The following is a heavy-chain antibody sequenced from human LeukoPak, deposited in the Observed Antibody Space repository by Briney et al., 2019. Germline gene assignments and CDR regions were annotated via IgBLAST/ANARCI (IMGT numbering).Heavy chain of an antibody. D-gene: IGHD3-22*01. J-gene: IGHJ3*02. Sequence: ASVKVSCKASGYTLTAYYLYWVRQAPGQGLEWMGRINPNSGGTTYAQKFQGRVTMTRDTSIGTAYMELSSLRSDDTALYYCARPYYESSGLYVDAFDIWGQGTMVTVSS. CDR2: INPNSGGT. CDR3: ARPYYESSGLYVDAFDI. V-gene: IGHV1-2*06. CDR1: GYTLTAYY.